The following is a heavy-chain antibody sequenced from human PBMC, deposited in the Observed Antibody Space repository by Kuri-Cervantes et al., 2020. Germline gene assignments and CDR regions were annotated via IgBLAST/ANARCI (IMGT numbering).Heavy chain of an antibody. Sequence: GESLKISCAASGFTFSSYAMHWVRQAPGKGLEWVAVISYDGSNKYYADSVKGRFTISRDNSKNTLYLQMNSLRAEDTALHYCAKGSSGWSFDAFDIWGQGTMVTVSS. CDR2: ISYDGSNK. J-gene: IGHJ3*02. D-gene: IGHD6-19*01. V-gene: IGHV3-30-3*01. CDR3: AKGSSGWSFDAFDI. CDR1: GFTFSSYA.